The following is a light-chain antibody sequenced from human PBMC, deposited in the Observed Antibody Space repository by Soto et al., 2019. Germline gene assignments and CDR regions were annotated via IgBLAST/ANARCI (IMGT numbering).Light chain of an antibody. Sequence: QSALTQPASVSGSPGQSITISCTGTSSDVGGYNYVSWYQQHPGKAPKLMIYDVNNRPSGVSNRFSGSKSGNTASLTISGLQAEDEADYYCSSYTISSTYVFGTGTKVTVL. CDR3: SSYTISSTYV. V-gene: IGLV2-14*03. J-gene: IGLJ1*01. CDR1: SSDVGGYNY. CDR2: DVN.